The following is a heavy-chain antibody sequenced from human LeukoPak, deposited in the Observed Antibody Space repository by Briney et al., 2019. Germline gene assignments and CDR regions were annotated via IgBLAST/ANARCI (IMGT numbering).Heavy chain of an antibody. V-gene: IGHV3-48*01. CDR3: AKTYVWYYFDY. CDR2: ISSSSSTI. Sequence: GGSLRLSCAASGFTFSSYGMTWVRQAPGKGLEWVSYISSSSSTIYYADSVKGRFTISRDNSKNTLYLQMNSLRAEDTAVYYCAKTYVWYYFDYWGQGILVTVSS. CDR1: GFTFSSYG. J-gene: IGHJ4*02. D-gene: IGHD3-16*01.